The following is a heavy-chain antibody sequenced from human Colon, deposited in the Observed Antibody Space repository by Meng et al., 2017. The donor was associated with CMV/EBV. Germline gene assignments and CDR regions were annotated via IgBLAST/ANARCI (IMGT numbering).Heavy chain of an antibody. V-gene: IGHV4-39*07. CDR1: GVSISTTNYC. Sequence: SETLSLTCSVSGVSISTTNYCWGWLRPPPGKGLEWIGSICYTGITYYNPSLKSRVTISVDTSKNQFSLRLSSVTAADTAVYYCARADCSSTSCKGADYWGQGTLVTVSS. CDR2: ICYTGIT. J-gene: IGHJ4*02. CDR3: ARADCSSTSCKGADY. D-gene: IGHD2-2*01.